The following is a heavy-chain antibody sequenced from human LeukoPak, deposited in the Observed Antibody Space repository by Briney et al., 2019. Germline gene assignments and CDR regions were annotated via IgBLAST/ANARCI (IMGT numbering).Heavy chain of an antibody. J-gene: IGHJ3*02. V-gene: IGHV1-2*06. CDR3: AREGTYYYDSSGYADAFDI. D-gene: IGHD3-22*01. CDR1: GYTFTSYG. CDR2: INPNSGGT. Sequence: GASVKVSCKASGYTFTSYGISWVRQAPGQGLEWMGRINPNSGGTNYAQKFQGRVTMTRDTSISTAYMELSRLRSDDTAVYYCAREGTYYYDSSGYADAFDIWGQGTMVTVSS.